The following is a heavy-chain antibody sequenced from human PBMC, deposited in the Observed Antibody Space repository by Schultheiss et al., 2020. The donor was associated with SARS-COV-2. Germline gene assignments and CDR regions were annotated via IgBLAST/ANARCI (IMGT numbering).Heavy chain of an antibody. CDR2: IYYSGST. D-gene: IGHD4-17*01. CDR1: GGSISSYY. CDR3: ARYGDYVDAFDI. V-gene: IGHV4-59*08. Sequence: ESLKISCTVSGGSISSYYWSWIRQPPGKGLEWIGYIYYSGSTNYNPSLKSRVTISVDTSKNQFSLKLSSVTAADTAVYYCARYGDYVDAFDIWGQGTMVTVSS. J-gene: IGHJ3*02.